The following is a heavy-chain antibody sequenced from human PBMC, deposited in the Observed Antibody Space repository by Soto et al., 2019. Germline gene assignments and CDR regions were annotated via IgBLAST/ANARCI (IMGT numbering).Heavy chain of an antibody. CDR1: GGSISSYY. Sequence: SETLSLTCSVSGGSISSYYWSWIRQPPGKGLEWIAYIYYSVTSYNPSLKSRVSISLDTSKNQFSLKLSSVTAADTAVYYCARTCDGSGPNSGGYSFDIWGQGTMVTVSS. D-gene: IGHD3-22*01. J-gene: IGHJ3*02. CDR3: ARTCDGSGPNSGGYSFDI. CDR2: IYYSVT. V-gene: IGHV4-59*01.